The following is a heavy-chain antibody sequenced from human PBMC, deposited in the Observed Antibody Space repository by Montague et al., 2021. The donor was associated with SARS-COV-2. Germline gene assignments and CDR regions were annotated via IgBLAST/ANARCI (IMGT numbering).Heavy chain of an antibody. CDR1: GDSISSFY. V-gene: IGHV4-4*07. Sequence: SETLSLTCTVSGDSISSFYWNWIRQPAGKGVEWIGRIYASGGTNYNPSLKSRVTMSVGTSKNQFSLKLNSVTAADTAVYYCGRGVVAATPVVDYWGRGTLVTVSS. CDR2: IYASGGT. CDR3: GRGVVAATPVVDY. D-gene: IGHD2-15*01. J-gene: IGHJ4*02.